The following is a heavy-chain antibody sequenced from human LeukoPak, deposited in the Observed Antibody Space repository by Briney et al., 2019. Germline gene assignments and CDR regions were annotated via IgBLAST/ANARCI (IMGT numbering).Heavy chain of an antibody. V-gene: IGHV3-48*04. J-gene: IGHJ4*02. CDR1: GFTFSTYS. CDR2: ISSSSSTI. D-gene: IGHD3-16*02. CDR3: ASSRRGSYRGLDY. Sequence: PGGSLRLSCAASGFTFSTYSMNWVRQAPGKGLEWVSHISSSSSTIHYADSVKGRFTISRDNAKNSLHLQMNSLRAEDTAVYYCASSRRGSYRGLDYWGQGTLVTVSS.